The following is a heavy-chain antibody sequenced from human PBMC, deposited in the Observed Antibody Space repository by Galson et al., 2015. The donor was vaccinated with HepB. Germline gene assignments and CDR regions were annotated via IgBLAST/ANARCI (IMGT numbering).Heavy chain of an antibody. D-gene: IGHD3-3*01. V-gene: IGHV3-23*01. Sequence: SLRLSCAASGFTFSSYAMSWVRQAPGKGLEWVSAISGSGASTYYADSVRGRFTISRDNSKNTLFLRMKSLRAEDTAVYYCAKGAIFGVVLIQFDYWGQGTLVTVSS. CDR1: GFTFSSYA. CDR2: ISGSGAST. J-gene: IGHJ4*02. CDR3: AKGAIFGVVLIQFDY.